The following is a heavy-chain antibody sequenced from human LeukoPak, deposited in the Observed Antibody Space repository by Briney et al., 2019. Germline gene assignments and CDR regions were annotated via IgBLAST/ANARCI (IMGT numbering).Heavy chain of an antibody. CDR3: AREAYSSSEYLLTNWFDP. CDR2: INSDGSST. J-gene: IGHJ5*02. D-gene: IGHD6-13*01. V-gene: IGHV3-74*01. Sequence: GGSLRLSCAASGFTFSSYWMHWVRQAPGKGLVWVSRINSDGSSTSYADSVKGRFTISRDNAKNTLYLQMNSLKAEDTAVYYCAREAYSSSEYLLTNWFDPWGQGTLVTVSS. CDR1: GFTFSSYW.